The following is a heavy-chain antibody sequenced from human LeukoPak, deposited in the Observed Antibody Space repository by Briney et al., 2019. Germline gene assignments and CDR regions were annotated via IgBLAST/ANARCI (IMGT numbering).Heavy chain of an antibody. Sequence: SQTLSLTCAISGDSVSSTSALWNWLRQSPSRGLEWLGRTYYRSKWYSDYALSVKSRITINPDSSKNQFSLQLNSVTPEDTAVYYCARARIAVAGLSAFDVWGQGTKVTVSS. CDR2: TYYRSKWYS. D-gene: IGHD6-19*01. V-gene: IGHV6-1*01. CDR1: GDSVSSTSAL. J-gene: IGHJ3*01. CDR3: ARARIAVAGLSAFDV.